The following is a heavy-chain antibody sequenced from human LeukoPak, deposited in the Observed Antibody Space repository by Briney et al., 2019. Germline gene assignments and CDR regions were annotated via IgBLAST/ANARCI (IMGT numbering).Heavy chain of an antibody. D-gene: IGHD1-26*01. CDR2: ISSNGGST. J-gene: IGHJ3*02. V-gene: IGHV3-64*01. Sequence: GGSLRLSCAASGFTFSSYGMHWVRQAPGKGLEYVSAISSNGGSTYYANSVKGRFTISRDNSKNTLYLQMGSLRAEDMAVYYCAREGPGGWEPDAFDIWGQGTMVTVSS. CDR3: AREGPGGWEPDAFDI. CDR1: GFTFSSYG.